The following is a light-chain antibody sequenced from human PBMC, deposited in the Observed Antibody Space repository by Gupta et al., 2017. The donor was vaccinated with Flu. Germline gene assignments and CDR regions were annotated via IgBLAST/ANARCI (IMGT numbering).Light chain of an antibody. Sequence: QSVFTPPPSASGTPGQRVTISCSGSSSDIGTNGVNWFQQLPGTAPKLLIYNDNQRPSGVPDRLASSKSGTSASLAISGLQSEDEADFDCAAWDDSLKGWVFGGGTKLTVL. CDR3: AAWDDSLKGWV. CDR1: SSDIGTNG. CDR2: NDN. V-gene: IGLV1-44*01. J-gene: IGLJ3*02.